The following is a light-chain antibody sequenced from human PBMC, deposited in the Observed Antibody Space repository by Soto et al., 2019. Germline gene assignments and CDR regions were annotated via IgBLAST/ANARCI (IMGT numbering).Light chain of an antibody. CDR1: QNISSY. CDR2: AAS. J-gene: IGKJ4*01. CDR3: LQSYSPPLT. V-gene: IGKV1-39*01. Sequence: DIQMTQSPSSLSASVGDRVTITCRASQNISSYLNWFQQKPGKAPKLLIYAASSLQSGVPSRFSGSGSGTDFTLTISSLQPEDFATYYCLQSYSPPLTVGGGTKVDIK.